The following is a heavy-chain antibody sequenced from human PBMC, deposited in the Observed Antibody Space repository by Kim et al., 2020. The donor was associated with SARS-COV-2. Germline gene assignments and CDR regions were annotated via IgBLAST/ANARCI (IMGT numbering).Heavy chain of an antibody. CDR2: ISYDGSNK. CDR3: ASSRVVVPAAITV. Sequence: GGSLRLSCAASGFTFSSYAMHWVRQAPGKGLEWVAVISYDGSNKYYADSVKGRFTISRDNSKNMLYLQMNSLRAEDTAVYYCASSRVVVPAAITVWGQGTLVTVSS. J-gene: IGHJ4*02. CDR1: GFTFSSYA. V-gene: IGHV3-30-3*01. D-gene: IGHD2-2*02.